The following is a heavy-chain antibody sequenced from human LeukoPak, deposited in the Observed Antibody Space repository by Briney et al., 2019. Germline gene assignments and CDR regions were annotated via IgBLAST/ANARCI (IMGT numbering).Heavy chain of an antibody. D-gene: IGHD1-26*01. CDR3: ASGIVGAQVDPTPHDAFDI. Sequence: ASVKVSCKASGYTFTGYNMHWVRQAPGQGREWMGWINPNSGGTNYAQKFQGSVTMPRDTSISTAYMELSRLRSDDTAVYYCASGIVGAQVDPTPHDAFDIWGQGTMVTVSS. CDR2: INPNSGGT. CDR1: GYTFTGYN. V-gene: IGHV1-2*02. J-gene: IGHJ3*02.